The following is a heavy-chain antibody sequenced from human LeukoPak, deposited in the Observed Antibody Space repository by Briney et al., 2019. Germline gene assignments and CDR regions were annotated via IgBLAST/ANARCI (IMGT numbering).Heavy chain of an antibody. D-gene: IGHD6-13*01. Sequence: GGSLRLSCAASGFTFSSYSMNWVRQAPGKGLEWVSSISSSSSYIYYADSVKGRFTISRDNAKNSLYLQMNSLRAEDTAVYYCAKVWQQLAIDYWGQGTLVTVSS. V-gene: IGHV3-21*01. CDR1: GFTFSSYS. CDR3: AKVWQQLAIDY. CDR2: ISSSSSYI. J-gene: IGHJ4*02.